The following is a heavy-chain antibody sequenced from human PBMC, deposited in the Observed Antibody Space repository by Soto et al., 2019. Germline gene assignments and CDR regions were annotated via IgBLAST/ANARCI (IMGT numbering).Heavy chain of an antibody. J-gene: IGHJ5*02. CDR3: ARDVSAPPNYFDP. V-gene: IGHV4-61*08. D-gene: IGHD4-4*01. CDR2: VYYSGTT. CDR1: GGSIDSGAYS. Sequence: SETLSLTCTVSGGSIDSGAYSWSWIRQPPGKGLEWIGYVYYSGTTNYNPFHKSRVTLSLDKSKNQFSLKMNSVSAADTAVYYCARDVSAPPNYFDPWGQGNVVTVSS.